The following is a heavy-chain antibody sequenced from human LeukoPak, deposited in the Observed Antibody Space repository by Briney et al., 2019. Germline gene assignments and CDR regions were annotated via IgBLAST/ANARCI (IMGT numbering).Heavy chain of an antibody. CDR2: ISVSGGST. CDR1: GFXFSSYG. J-gene: IGHJ4*02. V-gene: IGHV3-23*01. Sequence: GGSLRLSCAASGFXFSSYGMSWVRQAPGKGLEWVSGISVSGGSTYYADSVKGRFTISRDNSKNTLYLQMNGLRAEDTAVYYCAKVYGGSSDFWGQGTLVTVSS. D-gene: IGHD3-10*02. CDR3: AKVYGGSSDF.